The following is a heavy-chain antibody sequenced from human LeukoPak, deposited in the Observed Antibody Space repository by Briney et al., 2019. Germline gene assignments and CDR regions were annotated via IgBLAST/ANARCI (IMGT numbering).Heavy chain of an antibody. CDR3: ARRMATVTDAFDI. Sequence: PSETLSLTCNVSGDSLTSHFWSWIRQTPGKGLEWIGYVFHSGTTNYSHSLKSRVTISLDTSKKQFYLRLASVTAADTALYYCARRMATVTDAFDIWGRGTMVSVSS. J-gene: IGHJ3*02. CDR2: VFHSGTT. D-gene: IGHD5-24*01. CDR1: GDSLTSHF. V-gene: IGHV4-59*08.